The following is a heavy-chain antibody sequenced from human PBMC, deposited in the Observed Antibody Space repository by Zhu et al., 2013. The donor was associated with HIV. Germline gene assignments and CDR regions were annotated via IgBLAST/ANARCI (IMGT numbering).Heavy chain of an antibody. J-gene: IGHJ6*02. V-gene: IGHV4-38-2*01. CDR3: ARCRYYDTTNYYFAMDV. Sequence: QVQLQESGPGLVKPSETLSLTCAVSGYSISSGYYWGWIRQPPGKGLEWIGSIYHSGSTYYNPSLKSRVTISVDTSKNQFSLKLSSVTAADTAIYYCARCRYYDTTNYYFAMDVWGQGTTVTVSS. CDR1: GYSISSGYY. CDR2: IYHSGST. D-gene: IGHD3-22*01.